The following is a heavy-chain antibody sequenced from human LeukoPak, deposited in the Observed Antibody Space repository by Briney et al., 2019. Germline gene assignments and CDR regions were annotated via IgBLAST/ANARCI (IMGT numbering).Heavy chain of an antibody. V-gene: IGHV1-69*13. CDR3: ARVDDLWSGYYTGPHWFDP. CDR2: IIPIFGTA. D-gene: IGHD3-3*01. CDR1: GGTFSSYA. J-gene: IGHJ5*02. Sequence: GASVKVSCKASGGTFSSYAISWVRQAPGQGLEWMGGIIPIFGTANYAQKFQGRVTITADESTSTAYMELSSLRSEDTAVYYCARVDDLWSGYYTGPHWFDPWGQGTLVTVSS.